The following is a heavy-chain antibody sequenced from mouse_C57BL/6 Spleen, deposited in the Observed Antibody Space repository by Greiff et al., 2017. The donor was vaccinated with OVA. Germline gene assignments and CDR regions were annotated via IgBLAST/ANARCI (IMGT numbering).Heavy chain of an antibody. Sequence: VKLQESGAELVRPGASVTLSCKASGYTFTDYEMHWVKQTPVHGLEWIGAIDPETGGTAYNQKFKGKAILTADKSSSTAYMELRSLTSEDSAVYYCTRRLDFDYWGQGTTLTVSS. CDR1: GYTFTDYE. J-gene: IGHJ2*01. V-gene: IGHV1-15*01. CDR2: IDPETGGT. CDR3: TRRLDFDY.